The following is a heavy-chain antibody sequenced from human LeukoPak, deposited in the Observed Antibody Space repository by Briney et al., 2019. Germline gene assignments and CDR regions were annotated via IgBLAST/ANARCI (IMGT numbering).Heavy chain of an antibody. CDR1: GYTISNGYY. D-gene: IGHD2/OR15-2a*01. V-gene: IGHV4-59*01. J-gene: IGHJ4*02. CDR2: IYYSGGT. CDR3: ARELKVGNTGYYFDS. Sequence: PSETLSLTCAVSGYTISNGYYWGWIRQPPGKGLEWIGYIYYSGGTDYNPSLKSRVTLVLDTSKNQFSLRLSSVTAADTAVYYCARELKVGNTGYYFDSWGQGILVTVSS.